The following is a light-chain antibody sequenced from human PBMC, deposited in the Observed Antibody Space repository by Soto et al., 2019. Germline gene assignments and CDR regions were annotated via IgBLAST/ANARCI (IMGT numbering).Light chain of an antibody. Sequence: QSVLTQPASVSGSPGQAFTISCTGTSSDVGAYHSVSWYQQHPGKAPKLIIFDVSNRPSGVYNRFSGSKSGNTASLTISGLQAEDEGDYYCSSFTDTGTLMFGGGTKMTVL. CDR3: SSFTDTGTLM. CDR1: SSDVGAYHS. J-gene: IGLJ3*02. CDR2: DVS. V-gene: IGLV2-14*03.